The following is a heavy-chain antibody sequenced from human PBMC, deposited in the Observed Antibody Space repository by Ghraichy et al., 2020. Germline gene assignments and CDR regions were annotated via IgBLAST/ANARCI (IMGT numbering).Heavy chain of an antibody. V-gene: IGHV4-59*01. CDR2: IYDSGST. CDR1: GDSIKNYD. J-gene: IGHJ4*02. CDR3: ARERRRAGFDN. Sequence: SETLSLTCTVSGDSIKNYDWSWIRQSPGKGLEWIANIYDSGSTNYKTNYNPSLKSRVIMSLATSRNQLALRLTSLTAAVTAIYYCARERRRAGFDNWGQRTLVTVSS.